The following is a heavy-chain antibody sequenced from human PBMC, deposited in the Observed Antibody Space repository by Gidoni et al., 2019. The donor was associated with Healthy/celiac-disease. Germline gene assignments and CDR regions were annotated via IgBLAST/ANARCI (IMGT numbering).Heavy chain of an antibody. J-gene: IGHJ2*01. D-gene: IGHD3-10*01. CDR3: ASPYGGYGSGSYPYWYFDL. Sequence: QVQLQESGPGLVKPSGTLSLTCAVSGGSISSSNWWSWVRQPPGKGLEWIGEIYHSGSTNYNPSLKSRVTISVDKSKNQFSLKLSSVTAADTAVYYCASPYGGYGSGSYPYWYFDLWGRGTLVTVSS. V-gene: IGHV4-4*02. CDR1: GGSISSSNW. CDR2: IYHSGST.